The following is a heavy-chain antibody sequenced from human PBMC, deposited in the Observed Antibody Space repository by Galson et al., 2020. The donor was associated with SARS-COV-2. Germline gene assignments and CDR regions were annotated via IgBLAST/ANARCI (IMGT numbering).Heavy chain of an antibody. V-gene: IGHV3-33*01. J-gene: IGHJ4*02. CDR2: IWYDGSNK. Sequence: GGSLRLSCAASGFTFSSYGMHWVRQAPGKGLEWVAVIWYDGSNKYYADSVKGRFTISRDNSKNTLYLQMNSLRAEDTAVYYCARDSLLWFGELYTPIVDYWGQGTLVTVSS. CDR3: ARDSLLWFGELYTPIVDY. CDR1: GFTFSSYG. D-gene: IGHD3-10*01.